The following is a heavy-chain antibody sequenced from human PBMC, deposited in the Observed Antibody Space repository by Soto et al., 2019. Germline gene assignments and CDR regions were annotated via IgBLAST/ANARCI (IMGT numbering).Heavy chain of an antibody. D-gene: IGHD3-16*01. CDR3: ARMGDVPYYYYGMDV. Sequence: ASVKVSCKAPGYTFTSYGISWVRQAPGQGLEWMGWINGYNSNTNHAQKLQGRVTMSTDTSTSTAYMDLRSLRSDDSAVYYCARMGDVPYYYYGMDVWGQGTTVTVSS. CDR2: INGYNSNT. V-gene: IGHV1-18*01. J-gene: IGHJ6*02. CDR1: GYTFTSYG.